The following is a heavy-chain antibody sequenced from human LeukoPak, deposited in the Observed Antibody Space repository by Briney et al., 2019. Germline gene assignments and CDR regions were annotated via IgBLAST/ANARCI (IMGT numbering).Heavy chain of an antibody. D-gene: IGHD5-18*01. CDR1: GGSISSSSYY. CDR2: IYYSGST. Sequence: PSEALSLTCTVSGGSISSSSYYWGWIRQPPGKGLEWIGSIYYSGSTYYNPSLKSRVTISVDTSKNQFTLKLSSVTAADTAAYYCARAGYSYGDPFDYWGQGTLVTVSS. CDR3: ARAGYSYGDPFDY. V-gene: IGHV4-39*06. J-gene: IGHJ4*02.